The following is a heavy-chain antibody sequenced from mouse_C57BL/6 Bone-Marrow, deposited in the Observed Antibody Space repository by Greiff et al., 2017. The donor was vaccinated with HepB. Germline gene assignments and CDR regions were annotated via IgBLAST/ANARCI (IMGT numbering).Heavy chain of an antibody. V-gene: IGHV5-6*01. CDR2: ISSGGSYT. Sequence: VQLKESGGDLVKPGGSLKLSCAASGFTFSSYGMSWVRQTPDKRLEWVATISSGGSYTYYPDSVKGRFTISRDNAKNTLYLQMSSLKSEDTAMYYCARRGYGSRPYAMDYWGQGTSVTVSS. CDR3: ARRGYGSRPYAMDY. CDR1: GFTFSSYG. J-gene: IGHJ4*01. D-gene: IGHD1-1*01.